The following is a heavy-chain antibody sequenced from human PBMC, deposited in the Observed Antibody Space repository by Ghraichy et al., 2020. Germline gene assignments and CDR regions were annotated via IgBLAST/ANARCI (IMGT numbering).Heavy chain of an antibody. J-gene: IGHJ6*02. D-gene: IGHD4-11*01. CDR1: GYTFTSYY. Sequence: ASVKVSCKASGYTFTSYYMHWVRQAPGQGLEWMGIINPSGGSTSYAQKFQGRVTMTRDTSTSTVYMELSSLRSEDTAVYYCAREGGYSNYPETSYRNYYYYGMDVWVQGTTVTVSS. CDR2: INPSGGST. V-gene: IGHV1-46*01. CDR3: AREGGYSNYPETSYRNYYYYGMDV.